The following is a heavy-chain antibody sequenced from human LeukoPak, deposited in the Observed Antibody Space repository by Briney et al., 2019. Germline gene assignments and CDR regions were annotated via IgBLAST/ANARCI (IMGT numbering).Heavy chain of an antibody. V-gene: IGHV3-9*01. Sequence: PGGSLRLSCAASGFTFDDYAMHWVRQAPGKGLEWVSGISWNSGSIGYADSVKGRFTISRDNAKNSLYLQMNSLRAEDTALYYCAKDIGGFCSGGSRYFQHWGQGTLVTVSS. CDR2: ISWNSGSI. J-gene: IGHJ1*01. CDR1: GFTFDDYA. D-gene: IGHD2-15*01. CDR3: AKDIGGFCSGGSRYFQH.